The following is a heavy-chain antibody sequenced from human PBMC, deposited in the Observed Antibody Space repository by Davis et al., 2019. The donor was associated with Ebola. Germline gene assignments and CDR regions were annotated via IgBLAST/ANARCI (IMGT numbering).Heavy chain of an antibody. J-gene: IGHJ6*03. CDR1: GESFSGYY. Sequence: SETLSLTCAVYGESFSGYYWSWIRQPPGKGLEWIGDINHSGITNYNPSLKSRVTISVDTSKNQFSLKLSSVTAADTAVYYCARVRVFGEFIYYYYYMDVWGKGTTVTVSS. D-gene: IGHD3-10*02. CDR2: INHSGIT. CDR3: ARVRVFGEFIYYYYYMDV. V-gene: IGHV4-34*01.